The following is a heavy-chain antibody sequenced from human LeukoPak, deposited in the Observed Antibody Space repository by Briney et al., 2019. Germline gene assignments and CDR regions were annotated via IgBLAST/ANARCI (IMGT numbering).Heavy chain of an antibody. CDR1: GGSISSSSYY. J-gene: IGHJ4*02. V-gene: IGHV4-31*03. CDR3: ARDPEDYYGSGSYLFDY. D-gene: IGHD3-10*01. CDR2: IYYSGST. Sequence: PSETLSLTCTVSGGSISSSSYYWGWFRQHPGKGLEWIGYIYYSGSTYYNPSLKSRVTISVDTSKNQFSLKLSSVTAADTAVYYCARDPEDYYGSGSYLFDYWGQGILVTVSS.